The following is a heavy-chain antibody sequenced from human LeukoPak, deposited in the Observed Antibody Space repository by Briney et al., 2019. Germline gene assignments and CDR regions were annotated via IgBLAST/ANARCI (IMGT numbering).Heavy chain of an antibody. CDR2: MNPNSGKT. J-gene: IGHJ4*02. V-gene: IGHV1-8*01. CDR3: ARGRPGPAGAGTYDF. D-gene: IGHD6-13*01. CDR1: GYTFTTSD. Sequence: ASVKVSCTASGYTFTTSDINWVRQATGQGLEWMGWMNPNSGKTGSAQKFQGRLTMTKNTSTSTAYMEVTGLKFEDTAIYYCARGRPGPAGAGTYDFWGQGSLITVSS.